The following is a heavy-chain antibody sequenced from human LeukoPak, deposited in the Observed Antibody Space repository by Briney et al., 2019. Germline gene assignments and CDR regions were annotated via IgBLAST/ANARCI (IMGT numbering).Heavy chain of an antibody. CDR3: AKGSCGGDCFKGSDY. D-gene: IGHD2-21*02. CDR2: ISGSGAST. V-gene: IGHV3-23*01. J-gene: IGHJ4*01. Sequence: GGSLRLSCAASGFTFSSYAMSWVRQAPGKGLEWVSVISGSGASTYYADSMKGRLTISRDNSKNTLYLQINSLRAEDTAVYYCAKGSCGGDCFKGSDYLGHGTLVTVSS. CDR1: GFTFSSYA.